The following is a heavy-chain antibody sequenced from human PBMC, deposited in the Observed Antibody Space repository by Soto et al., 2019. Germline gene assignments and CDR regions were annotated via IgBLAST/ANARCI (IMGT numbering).Heavy chain of an antibody. CDR1: GFSFSDHL. CDR3: ARDILPVGPRANDAFGV. V-gene: IGHV1-3*01. J-gene: IGHJ3*01. D-gene: IGHD2-21*02. CDR2: INPYNGNT. Sequence: QVQLVQSGAEVRKPGASVNISCRASGFSFSDHLINWVRQAPGQSLEWMGWINPYNGNTRYSQTFQGRVTISRHSSASIAYVEVSDLTSEDKAVYDCARDILPVGPRANDAFGVWGQGTMVTVSS.